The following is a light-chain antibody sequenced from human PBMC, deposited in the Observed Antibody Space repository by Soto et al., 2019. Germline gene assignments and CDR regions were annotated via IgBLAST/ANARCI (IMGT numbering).Light chain of an antibody. V-gene: IGKV3-20*01. CDR1: QSVSSNY. Sequence: ELVLTQSPGTLSWSPGERATLSCRASQSVSSNYLAWYQQTHGHAPRLLIYGASSRATGIPDRFSGSQSGTHFASTIRRLEPEAFELYYCQQYGKSRFIFGPGTKVDIQ. J-gene: IGKJ3*01. CDR3: QQYGKSRFI. CDR2: GAS.